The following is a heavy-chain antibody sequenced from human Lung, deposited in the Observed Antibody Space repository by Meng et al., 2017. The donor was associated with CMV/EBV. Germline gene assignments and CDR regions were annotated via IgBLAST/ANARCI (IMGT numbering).Heavy chain of an antibody. J-gene: IGHJ5*02. D-gene: IGHD2-15*01. CDR1: GGAFSIYS. CDR2: IIPILGVT. CDR3: AKNRGRYCSGGSCYSYGYFDP. V-gene: IGHV1-69*10. Sequence: SXXVSXKASGGAFSIYSISWVRQAPGQGLEWMGGIIPILGVTNYAQKFQGRVTITADKSTSTAHMELSSLRSQDTAVYYCAKNRGRYCSGGSCYSYGYFDPWXQGTLVTVSS.